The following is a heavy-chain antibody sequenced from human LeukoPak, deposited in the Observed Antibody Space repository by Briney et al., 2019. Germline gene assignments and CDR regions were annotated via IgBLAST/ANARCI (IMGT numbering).Heavy chain of an antibody. CDR3: ATHKWELLPAQRRGYDY. CDR1: GYTLTELS. CDR2: FDPEDGET. Sequence: ASVKVSCKVSGYTLTELSMHWVRQAPGKGLEWMGGFDPEDGETIYAQKFQGRVAMSEDTSTDTAYMELSSLRSEDTAVYYCATHKWELLPAQRRGYDYWGQGTLVTVSS. D-gene: IGHD1-26*01. J-gene: IGHJ4*02. V-gene: IGHV1-24*01.